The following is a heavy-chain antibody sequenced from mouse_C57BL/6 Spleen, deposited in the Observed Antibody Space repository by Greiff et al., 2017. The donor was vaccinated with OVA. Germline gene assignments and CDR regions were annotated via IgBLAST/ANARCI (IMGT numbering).Heavy chain of an antibody. CDR1: GFTFSSYA. CDR2: ISGGGSYT. D-gene: IGHD1-1*02. CDR3: ARAGVPYFDY. J-gene: IGHJ2*01. V-gene: IGHV5-4*03. Sequence: EVNLVESGAGLVKPGGSLKLSCAASGFTFSSYAMSWVRQTPEKRLEWVATISGGGSYTYYPDNVKGRFTINRDNAKNKLYLQMSHLKSEDTAMYYCARAGVPYFDYWGQGTTLTVSS.